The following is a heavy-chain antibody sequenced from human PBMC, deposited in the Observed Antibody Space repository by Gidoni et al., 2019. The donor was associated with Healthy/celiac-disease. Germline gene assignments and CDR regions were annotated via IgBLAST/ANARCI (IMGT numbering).Heavy chain of an antibody. CDR2: ISGSGGST. D-gene: IGHD1-1*01. CDR1: GFTFSSYA. J-gene: IGHJ2*01. Sequence: EAQLLESGGGLVQPGGSLRLSCAASGFTFSSYAMSWVRQAPGKGLEWVSAISGSGGSTYYADSVKGRFTISRDNSKNTLYLQMNSLRAEDTAVYYCARGYSVYWYFDLWGRGTLVTVSS. V-gene: IGHV3-23*01. CDR3: ARGYSVYWYFDL.